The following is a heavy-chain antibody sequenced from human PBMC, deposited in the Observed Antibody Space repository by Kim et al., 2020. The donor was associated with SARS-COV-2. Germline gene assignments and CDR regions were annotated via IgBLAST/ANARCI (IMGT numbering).Heavy chain of an antibody. CDR1: GFTVSSNY. J-gene: IGHJ3*02. CDR2: LYSGGST. CDR3: ARAIYCGGDCYPESDAFDI. D-gene: IGHD2-21*02. Sequence: GGSLRLSCAASGFTVSSNYMSWVRQAPGKGLEWVSVLYSGGSTYYADSVKGRFTISRDNSKNTLYLQMNSLRAEDTAVYYCARAIYCGGDCYPESDAFDIWGQGTMVTVSS. V-gene: IGHV3-66*01.